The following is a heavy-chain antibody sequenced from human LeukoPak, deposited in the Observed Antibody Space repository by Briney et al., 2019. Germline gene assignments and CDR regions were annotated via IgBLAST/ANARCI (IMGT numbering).Heavy chain of an antibody. CDR1: ALTFSDYA. J-gene: IGHJ6*02. CDR3: ARGTQRGYSYYYYGMDV. CDR2: ISTNGGST. V-gene: IGHV3-64*04. D-gene: IGHD5-12*01. Sequence: LPGGSLRLSCSASALTFSDYAMLWVRQAPGKGLEYVSAISTNGGSTNYADSVKARFTISRDNSKNTLYLQMNSLRAGDTAVYYCARGTQRGYSYYYYGMDVWGQGTTVTVSS.